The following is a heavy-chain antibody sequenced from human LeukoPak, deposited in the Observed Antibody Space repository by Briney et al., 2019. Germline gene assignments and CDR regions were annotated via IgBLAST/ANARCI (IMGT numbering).Heavy chain of an antibody. Sequence: GASVKVSCKASGYTFTSYDFNWVRQATGQGLEWMGWMNPNSGNTGYAQKFQGRVTMTRNTSISTAYMELSSLRSEDTAVYYCARTQGYCTNGVCSYYFDYWGQGTLVTVSS. J-gene: IGHJ4*02. CDR2: MNPNSGNT. V-gene: IGHV1-8*01. CDR1: GYTFTSYD. D-gene: IGHD2-8*01. CDR3: ARTQGYCTNGVCSYYFDY.